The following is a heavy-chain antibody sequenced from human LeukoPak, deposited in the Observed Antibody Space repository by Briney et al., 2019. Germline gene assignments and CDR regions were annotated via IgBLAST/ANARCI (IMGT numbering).Heavy chain of an antibody. Sequence: ASVKVSCKASGYTFTSYYLHWVRQAPGQGLEWMGIIYPSGGSTTYAQEFQGRVTMTRDTSANSVYMDLGSLRSEDTAVYYCAREEEGGTFDYWGQGTLVTVSS. J-gene: IGHJ4*02. D-gene: IGHD3-16*01. CDR2: IYPSGGST. CDR1: GYTFTSYY. CDR3: AREEEGGTFDY. V-gene: IGHV1-46*01.